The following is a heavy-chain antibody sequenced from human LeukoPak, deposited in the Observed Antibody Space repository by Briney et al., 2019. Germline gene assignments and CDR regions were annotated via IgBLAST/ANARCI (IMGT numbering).Heavy chain of an antibody. D-gene: IGHD4-11*01. CDR3: ARGSNGPIDS. J-gene: IGHJ4*02. CDR2: IYYSGSA. Sequence: PSEALSLTCTVSGGSISSSGYYWSWIRQPPGKGLEWIGTIYYSGSAYYNPSLKSRVTISVDTSKNQFSLKLSSVTAADTAVYYCARGSNGPIDSWGQGTLVTVSS. V-gene: IGHV4-39*07. CDR1: GGSISSSGYY.